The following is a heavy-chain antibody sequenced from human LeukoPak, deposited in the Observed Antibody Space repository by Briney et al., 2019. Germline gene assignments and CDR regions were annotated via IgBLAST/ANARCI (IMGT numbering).Heavy chain of an antibody. CDR3: ARDQGYCSSTSCYIEGHWFDP. CDR1: GYTFTGYY. V-gene: IGHV1-2*02. CDR2: INPNSGGT. Sequence: WASVTVSCKASGYTFTGYYMHWVRQAPGQGLEWMGWINPNSGGTNYAQKFQGRVTMTRDTSISTAYMELSRLRSDDTAVYYCARDQGYCSSTSCYIEGHWFDPWGQGTLVTVSS. D-gene: IGHD2-2*02. J-gene: IGHJ5*02.